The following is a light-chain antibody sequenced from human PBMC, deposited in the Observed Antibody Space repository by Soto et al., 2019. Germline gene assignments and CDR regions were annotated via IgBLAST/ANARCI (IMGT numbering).Light chain of an antibody. J-gene: IGLJ1*01. Sequence: QSALTQPRSVSGSPGQSVTISCTGTSSDVGTYTYVSWYQQHPGKAPKLIIYDVIKRPSGVPDRFSGSKSGNTASLTISGLQAEDDADYYCCSYAGSYTHVFGTGTKLTVL. V-gene: IGLV2-11*01. CDR3: CSYAGSYTHV. CDR2: DVI. CDR1: SSDVGTYTY.